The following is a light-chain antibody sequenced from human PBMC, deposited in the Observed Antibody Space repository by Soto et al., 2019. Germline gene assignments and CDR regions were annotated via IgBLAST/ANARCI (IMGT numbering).Light chain of an antibody. CDR3: QQYNNWPPGT. J-gene: IGKJ1*01. CDR2: GAS. V-gene: IGKV3-15*01. Sequence: EMVVTQSPATLSVSPGERVTLSCRTSQDVSSKLAWYQQKPGQPPRLLIYGASTRATGIPARFSGSGSGTEFTLTISSLQSEDFAVYYCQQYNNWPPGTFGQGTKVDIK. CDR1: QDVSSK.